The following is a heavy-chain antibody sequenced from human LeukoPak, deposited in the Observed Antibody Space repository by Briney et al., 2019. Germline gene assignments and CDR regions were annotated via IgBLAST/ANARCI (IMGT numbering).Heavy chain of an antibody. V-gene: IGHV4-38-2*01. D-gene: IGHD3-3*01. Sequence: SSETLSLNCAVSGYSISSGYYWGWIRQPPGKGLEWIGSIYHSGSTYYNPSLKSRVTISVDTSKNQFSLKLSSVTAADTAVYYCARAFPYDFWSGYYFGDPWGQGTLVTVSS. CDR3: ARAFPYDFWSGYYFGDP. CDR1: GYSISSGYY. J-gene: IGHJ5*02. CDR2: IYHSGST.